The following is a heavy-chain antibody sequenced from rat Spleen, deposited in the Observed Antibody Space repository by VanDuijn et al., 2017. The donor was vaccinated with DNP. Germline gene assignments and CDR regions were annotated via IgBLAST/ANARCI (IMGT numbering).Heavy chain of an antibody. CDR1: GFTFSDYY. Sequence: EVQLVESGGGLVQPGRSLKLSCAASGFTFSDYYMAWVRQAPTKGLEWVAYISYDGGYTNYGDSVKGRITISRDNAKSTLYLQMNSLRSEDMATYYCARPMDYYSGGFAYWGQGTLVTVSS. D-gene: IGHD1-1*01. CDR3: ARPMDYYSGGFAY. CDR2: ISYDGGYT. V-gene: IGHV5-22*01. J-gene: IGHJ3*01.